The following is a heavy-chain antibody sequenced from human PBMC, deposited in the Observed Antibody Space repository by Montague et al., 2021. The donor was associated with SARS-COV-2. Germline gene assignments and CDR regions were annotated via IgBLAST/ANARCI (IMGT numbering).Heavy chain of an antibody. Sequence: SETLSRTCAVYGGSFSGYYWSWIRQPPGKGLEWIGEINHSGSTNYNPSLKSRVTISVDTSKNQFSLKLSSVTAADTAVYYCTRGDLRYSSSWYLDYWGQGTLVTVSS. D-gene: IGHD6-13*01. CDR1: GGSFSGYY. J-gene: IGHJ4*02. CDR2: INHSGST. V-gene: IGHV4-34*01. CDR3: TRGDLRYSSSWYLDY.